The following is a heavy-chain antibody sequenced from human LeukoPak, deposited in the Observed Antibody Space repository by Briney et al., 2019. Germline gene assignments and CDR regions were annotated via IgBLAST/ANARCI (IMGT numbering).Heavy chain of an antibody. V-gene: IGHV4-4*07. CDR2: IYTSGST. J-gene: IGHJ2*01. CDR3: ARILSTYYYDSSGYYPDWHFEL. D-gene: IGHD3-22*01. Sequence: SETLSLTCTVSGGSISSYYWSWIRQPAGKGLEWIGRIYTSGSTNYNPSLKSRVTMSVDTSKNQFSLKLSSVTAADTAVYYCARILSTYYYDSSGYYPDWHFELWGRGTVVTVSS. CDR1: GGSISSYY.